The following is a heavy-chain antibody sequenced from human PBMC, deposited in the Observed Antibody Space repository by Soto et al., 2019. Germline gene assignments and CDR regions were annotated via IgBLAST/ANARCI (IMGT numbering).Heavy chain of an antibody. J-gene: IGHJ5*02. CDR3: ARSKYQLDVGWFDP. CDR2: INHSGST. CDR1: GGSFSGYY. V-gene: IGHV4-34*01. Sequence: QVQLQQWGAGLLKPSETLSLTCAVYGGSFSGYYWSWIRQPPGKGLEWMGEINHSGSTNYNPSLKSRVTVSVDTSKNQFALSMSSVTAADTALYYCARSKYQLDVGWFDPWGQGTLVTVSS. D-gene: IGHD2-2*01.